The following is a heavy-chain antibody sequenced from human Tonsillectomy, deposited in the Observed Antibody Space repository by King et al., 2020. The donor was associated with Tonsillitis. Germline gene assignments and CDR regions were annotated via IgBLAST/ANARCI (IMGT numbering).Heavy chain of an antibody. Sequence: QLQESGPGLVKPSQTLSLTCTVSGGSISSGGYSWSWIRQHPGKGLEWIGYKHHSGSTHYNPSLKSRLTISVDASKNQFSLKLSSVTAADTAVYSCERLNDYYASGRSFYYYAMDVWGQGTTVTVSS. D-gene: IGHD3-10*01. CDR2: KHHSGST. CDR3: ERLNDYYASGRSFYYYAMDV. J-gene: IGHJ6*02. CDR1: GGSISSGGYS. V-gene: IGHV4-31*03.